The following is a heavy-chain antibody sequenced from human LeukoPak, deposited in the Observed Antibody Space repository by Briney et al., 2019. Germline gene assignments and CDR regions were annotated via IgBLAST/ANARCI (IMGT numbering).Heavy chain of an antibody. J-gene: IGHJ6*02. CDR3: AKDVYDCSGGSCPQYYYVMDV. V-gene: IGHV3-30*02. D-gene: IGHD2-15*01. CDR1: GFTFSSYG. Sequence: GGSLRLSCTASGFTFSSYGMHWVRQAPGKGLEWVSFIQFDGSEKYYADSVRGRFTIPRDNSKNTLSLQMNSLRAEDTALYYCAKDVYDCSGGSCPQYYYVMDVWGQGTTVTVSS. CDR2: IQFDGSEK.